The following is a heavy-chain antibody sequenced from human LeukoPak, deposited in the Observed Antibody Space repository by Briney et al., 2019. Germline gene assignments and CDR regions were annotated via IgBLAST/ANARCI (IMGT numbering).Heavy chain of an antibody. CDR1: GFTFSSYE. V-gene: IGHV3-48*03. J-gene: IGHJ4*02. Sequence: GGSLRLSCAASGFTFSSYEMNWVRQAPGKGLEWVSYITSSGSTIYYADSVKGRFTISRDNAKNSLYLQMNSLRADDTAVYYCARVTFNYFDYWGQGTLVTVSS. CDR2: ITSSGSTI. CDR3: ARVTFNYFDY. D-gene: IGHD1-14*01.